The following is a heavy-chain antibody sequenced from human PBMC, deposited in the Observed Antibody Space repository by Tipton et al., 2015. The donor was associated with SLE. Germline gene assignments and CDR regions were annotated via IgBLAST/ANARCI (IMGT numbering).Heavy chain of an antibody. CDR2: ISYDGSNK. J-gene: IGHJ4*02. CDR1: GFTFSSYA. V-gene: IGHV3-30*04. CDR3: ARGHLIYGPLDY. D-gene: IGHD4-17*01. Sequence: SLRLSCAASGFTFSSYAMHWVRQAPGKGLEWVAVISYDGSNKYYADSVKGRFTISRDNSKNTLYLQMNSLRAEDTAVYYCARGHLIYGPLDYWGQGTLVTVSS.